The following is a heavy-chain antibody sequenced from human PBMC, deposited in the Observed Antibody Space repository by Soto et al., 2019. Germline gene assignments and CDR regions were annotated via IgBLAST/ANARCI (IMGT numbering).Heavy chain of an antibody. CDR2: IVVGSGNT. CDR1: GFTFTSSA. D-gene: IGHD3-22*01. J-gene: IGHJ4*02. CDR3: AAGPFTYYYDSNGYPC. Sequence: SVKVSCKASGFTFTSSAVQWVRQARGQRLEWIGWIVVGSGNTNYAQKFQERVTITRDMSTSTAYMELSSLRSEDTAVYYCAAGPFTYYYDSNGYPCWGKGTMVTVYS. V-gene: IGHV1-58*01.